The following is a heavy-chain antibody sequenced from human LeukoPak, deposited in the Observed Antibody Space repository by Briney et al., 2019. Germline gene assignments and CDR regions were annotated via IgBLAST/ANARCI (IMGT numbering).Heavy chain of an antibody. J-gene: IGHJ4*02. CDR2: INPNSGGT. D-gene: IGHD2/OR15-2a*01. Sequence: GASVKVSCKASGYTFTGYYMHWVRQAPGQGLEWMGWINPNSGGTNYAQKFQGRVTMTRDTSISTAYMELSRLRSDDTAVYYCARDQLSLVADETPGVPPDYWGQGTLVTVSS. CDR3: ARDQLSLVADETPGVPPDY. CDR1: GYTFTGYY. V-gene: IGHV1-2*02.